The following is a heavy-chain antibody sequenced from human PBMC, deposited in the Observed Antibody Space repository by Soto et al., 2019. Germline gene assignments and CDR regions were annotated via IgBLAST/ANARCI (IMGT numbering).Heavy chain of an antibody. V-gene: IGHV3-49*03. CDR1: GFTFADYA. CDR3: TRDSGCGGDCYENYFDY. D-gene: IGHD2-21*02. J-gene: IGHJ4*02. Sequence: GGSLRLSCTASGFTFADYARSWFRQAPGKGLEWVGFIRSKGYGGTTDHAASVKGRFTISRDDSKSIAYLQMNSLKPEDTAVYYCTRDSGCGGDCYENYFDYWGQGTLVTVSS. CDR2: IRSKGYGGTT.